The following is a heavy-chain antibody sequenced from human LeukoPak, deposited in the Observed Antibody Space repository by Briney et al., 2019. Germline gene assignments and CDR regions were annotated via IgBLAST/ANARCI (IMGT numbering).Heavy chain of an antibody. CDR3: VKDQGSYGEGYFDY. D-gene: IGHD4-17*01. CDR2: ITNDGDRT. Sequence: GGSLRLSCSASGFTFSSYAMHWVRQAPGKGPEYVSGITNDGDRTYYADSVKGRFTISRDNSKSTLYLQMSSLRAEDTTTYYCVKDQGSYGEGYFDYWGRGTLVTVSS. CDR1: GFTFSSYA. V-gene: IGHV3-64D*06. J-gene: IGHJ4*02.